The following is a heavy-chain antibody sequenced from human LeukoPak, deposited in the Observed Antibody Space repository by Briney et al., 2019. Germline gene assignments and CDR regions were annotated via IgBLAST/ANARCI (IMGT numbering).Heavy chain of an antibody. J-gene: IGHJ4*02. CDR3: ARGGRTPYYFDY. D-gene: IGHD2-15*01. V-gene: IGHV4-59*01. Sequence: SETLSLTCTVSGGSISSYYWSWIRQPPGKGLEWIGYIYYSGSTNYNPSLKSRVTISVDTSKNQFSLKLSSVTAADTAVYYCARGGRTPYYFDYWGQGTLVTVSS. CDR2: IYYSGST. CDR1: GGSISSYY.